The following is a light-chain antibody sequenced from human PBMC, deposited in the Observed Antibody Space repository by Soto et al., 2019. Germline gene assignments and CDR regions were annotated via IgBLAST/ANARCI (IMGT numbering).Light chain of an antibody. CDR1: QSVSSSY. CDR2: GAS. J-gene: IGKJ2*01. Sequence: EIVLTQSPGTLSLSPGERATLSCRASQSVSSSYLAWYQQKPGQAPMLLIYGASSRATGIPDRFSGSGSGTDFTLTISRLEPADFAVYYCQQYGSSPPYTFVHGTKLEIK. V-gene: IGKV3-20*01. CDR3: QQYGSSPPYT.